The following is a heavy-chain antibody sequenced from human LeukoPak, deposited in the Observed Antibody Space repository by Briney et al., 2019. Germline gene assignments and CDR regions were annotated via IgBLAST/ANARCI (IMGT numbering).Heavy chain of an antibody. J-gene: IGHJ4*02. CDR3: ARGSPYYFDY. CDR1: GYTFTIYG. CDR2: ISPYNGNT. Sequence: ASVNVFCRASGYTFTIYGISWVRQAPGQGLEWMRWISPYNGNTNYAQKLQGRVTMTTDTSTSTAYMELRSLRSDDTAVYYCARGSPYYFDYWGQGTLVTVSS. V-gene: IGHV1-18*01.